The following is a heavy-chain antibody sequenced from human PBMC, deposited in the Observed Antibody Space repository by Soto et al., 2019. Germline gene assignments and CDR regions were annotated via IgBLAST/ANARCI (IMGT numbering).Heavy chain of an antibody. J-gene: IGHJ5*02. Sequence: SETLSLTCTVSGGSISSHRWSWIRQPAGKGLEWIGRLNTYGNTHYNPSLKSRVTVSVDTSRNQFFLTLRSVTAADSAVYHCGRESGETWDYEASWGQGTPVTVSS. CDR2: LNTYGNT. D-gene: IGHD1-7*01. CDR1: GGSISSHR. CDR3: GRESGETWDYEAS. V-gene: IGHV4-4*07.